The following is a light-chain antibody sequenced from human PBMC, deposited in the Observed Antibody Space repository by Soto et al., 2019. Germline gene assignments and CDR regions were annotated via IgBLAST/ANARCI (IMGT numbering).Light chain of an antibody. J-gene: IGLJ1*01. CDR1: SSDVGGYDY. CDR3: YSFARNYRL. CDR2: DVT. Sequence: QSVLTQPRSVSGSPGQSVTISCTGTSSDVGGYDYVSWYQQYPGKAPKLLISDVTERPSGVPDRFSGSKSGNTASLTISGLQAEDEAIYYCYSFARNYRLFGNGTKVTVL. V-gene: IGLV2-11*01.